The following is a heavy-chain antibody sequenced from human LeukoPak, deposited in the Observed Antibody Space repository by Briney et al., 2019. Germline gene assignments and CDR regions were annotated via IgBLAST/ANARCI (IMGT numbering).Heavy chain of an antibody. J-gene: IGHJ4*02. D-gene: IGHD3-22*01. CDR3: TTDIDQNLRPDDSSGYYYVDY. CDR1: GVTFSNAW. V-gene: IGHV3-15*01. Sequence: GGSLRLSCAASGVTFSNAWMSWVRQAPGKGLEWVGRIKSKTDGGTTDYAAPVKGRFTISRDDSKTTLYLQMNSLKTEDTAVYYCTTDIDQNLRPDDSSGYYYVDYWGQGTLVTVSS. CDR2: IKSKTDGGTT.